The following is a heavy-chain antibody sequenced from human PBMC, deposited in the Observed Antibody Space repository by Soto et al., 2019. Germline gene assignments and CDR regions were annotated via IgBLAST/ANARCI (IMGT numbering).Heavy chain of an antibody. CDR2: TYHSGNP. Sequence: SETLSLTCDVSGDTISTGGYTWAWIRQPPGKALEWIGHTYHSGNPYYNPSLKSRVIISVDRSKNQFSLKLSSVTAADTAVYYCARLNGYCISTNCYGYYGMDVGXKGTTVP. CDR3: ARLNGYCISTNCYGYYGMDV. V-gene: IGHV4-30-2*01. J-gene: IGHJ6*04. CDR1: GDTISTGGYT. D-gene: IGHD2-2*01.